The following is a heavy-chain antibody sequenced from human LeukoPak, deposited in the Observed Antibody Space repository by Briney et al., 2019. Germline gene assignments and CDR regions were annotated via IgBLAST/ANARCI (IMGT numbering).Heavy chain of an antibody. CDR3: AKDRMVYATYFDY. Sequence: GGSLRLSCAASGFTFSSYGMHWVRQAPGKGLEGVAFIRYDGSNKYYAESVKGRFSISRDNSKNTLYLQMNSLRAEDTAVYYCAKDRMVYATYFDYWGQGTLVTVSS. CDR1: GFTFSSYG. V-gene: IGHV3-30*02. J-gene: IGHJ4*02. CDR2: IRYDGSNK. D-gene: IGHD2-8*01.